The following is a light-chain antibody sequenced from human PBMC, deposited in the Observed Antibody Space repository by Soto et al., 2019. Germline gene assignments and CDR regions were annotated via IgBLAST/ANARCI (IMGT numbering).Light chain of an antibody. CDR3: QQYYDWPLVT. CDR1: QSISTN. Sequence: IIMTQSPVTLSVSPGERVTFSCRASQSISTNLAWYQQKPGQAPRLLIYGASTRATHIPDRFSGSGSETEFTLSVSCLHSEDFAIYYCQQYYDWPLVTFGGGTRVEI. V-gene: IGKV3-15*01. CDR2: GAS. J-gene: IGKJ4*01.